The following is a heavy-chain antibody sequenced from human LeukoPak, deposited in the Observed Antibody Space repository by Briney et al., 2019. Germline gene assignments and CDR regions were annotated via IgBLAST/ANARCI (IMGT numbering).Heavy chain of an antibody. D-gene: IGHD6-19*01. J-gene: IGHJ4*02. CDR2: INHSGST. V-gene: IGHV4-34*01. CDR1: GGSFSGYC. CDR3: ARGHSSGWTALFY. Sequence: SETLSLTCAVYGGSFSGYCWSWIRQPPGKGLEWIGEINHSGSTNYNPSLKSRVTISVDTSKNQFSLKLSSVTAADTAVYYCARGHSSGWTALFYWGQGALATVSS.